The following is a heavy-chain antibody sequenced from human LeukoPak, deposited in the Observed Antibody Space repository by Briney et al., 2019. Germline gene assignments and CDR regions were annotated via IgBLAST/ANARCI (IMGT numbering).Heavy chain of an antibody. J-gene: IGHJ4*02. CDR1: GGSISSYY. Sequence: PSETLSLTCTVSGGSISSYYWSWIRQPPGKGLEWIGYIYYSGSTNYNPSLKSRVTISVDTSKNQFSLKLSSVTAADTAVYYCARGGDTTDYWGQGTLVTVSS. CDR2: IYYSGST. V-gene: IGHV4-59*01. D-gene: IGHD3-10*01. CDR3: ARGGDTTDY.